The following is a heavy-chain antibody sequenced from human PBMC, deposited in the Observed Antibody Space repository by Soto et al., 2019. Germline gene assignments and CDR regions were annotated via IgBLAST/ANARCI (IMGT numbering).Heavy chain of an antibody. Sequence: EVQLVESGGGLVKPGGSQRLSCAASGFTFSSYSMNWVRQAPGKGLEWVSSISSSSSYIYYADSVKGRFTISRDNAKNSLYLQMNSLRAEDTAVYYCARSYYDILTGYYGFDYWGQGTLVTVSS. CDR2: ISSSSSYI. V-gene: IGHV3-21*01. D-gene: IGHD3-9*01. CDR1: GFTFSSYS. CDR3: ARSYYDILTGYYGFDY. J-gene: IGHJ4*02.